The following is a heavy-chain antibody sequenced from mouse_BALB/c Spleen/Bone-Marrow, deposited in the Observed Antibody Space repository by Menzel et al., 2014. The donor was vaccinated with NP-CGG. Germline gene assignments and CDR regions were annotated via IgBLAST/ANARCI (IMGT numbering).Heavy chain of an antibody. D-gene: IGHD1-1*01. CDR1: GFNIKDYY. V-gene: IGHV14-1*02. CDR2: IDPENGNT. J-gene: IGHJ2*01. CDR3: ASYYGSSYDYFDY. Sequence: VQLKQSGAELVRPGALVKLSCKASGFNIKDYYMHWVKQRPEQGLEWIGWIDPENGNTIYDPKFQGKASITADTSSNTAYLQLSSLTSEDTAVYYCASYYGSSYDYFDYWGQGTTLTVSP.